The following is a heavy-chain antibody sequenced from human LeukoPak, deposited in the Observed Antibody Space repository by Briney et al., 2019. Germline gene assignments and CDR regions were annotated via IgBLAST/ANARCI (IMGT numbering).Heavy chain of an antibody. CDR1: GGSISSGGYS. CDR2: IYHSGST. V-gene: IGHV4-30-2*01. J-gene: IGHJ4*02. D-gene: IGHD3-10*01. CDR3: AAQPQGTDFDY. Sequence: SETLSLTCAVSGGSISSGGYSWSWIRQPPGKGLEWIGYIYHSGSTYYNPSLKSRVTISVDRSKHQFSLKLSSVTAADTAVYYCAAQPQGTDFDYWGQGTLVTVSS.